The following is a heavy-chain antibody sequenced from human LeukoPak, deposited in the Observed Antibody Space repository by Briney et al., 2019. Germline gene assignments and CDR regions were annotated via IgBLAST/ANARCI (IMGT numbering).Heavy chain of an antibody. J-gene: IGHJ4*02. CDR2: INHSEST. CDR1: GGSFSGYN. V-gene: IGHV4-34*01. Sequence: SETLSLTCAVYGGSFSGYNWSWIRQPPRKGLEWIGEINHSESTNYNQSLTSRVTISGDTSKNQLYLKLSSVTAAEKAVYYCARTYYYSSGSYYPPSYYFDYWGQGTLVTVSS. D-gene: IGHD3-10*01. CDR3: ARTYYYSSGSYYPPSYYFDY.